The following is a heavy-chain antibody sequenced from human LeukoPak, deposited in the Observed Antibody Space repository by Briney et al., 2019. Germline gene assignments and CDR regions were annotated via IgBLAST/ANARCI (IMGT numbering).Heavy chain of an antibody. D-gene: IGHD2-15*01. V-gene: IGHV3-23*01. Sequence: GGSLRLSCAASGFTFSSYGMSWVRQAPGKGLEWVSAISGSGGSTYYADSVKGRFTISRDNSKNTLYLQMNSLRAEDTAMYYYAKDPGTFSYCSGGNCYYYYYMDVWGKGTTVTISS. CDR3: AKDPGTFSYCSGGNCYYYYYMDV. CDR1: GFTFSSYG. CDR2: ISGSGGST. J-gene: IGHJ6*03.